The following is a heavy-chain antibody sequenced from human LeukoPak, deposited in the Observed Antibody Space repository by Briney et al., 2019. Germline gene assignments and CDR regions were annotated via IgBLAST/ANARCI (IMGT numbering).Heavy chain of an antibody. J-gene: IGHJ3*02. V-gene: IGHV4-59*01. CDR2: IYYSGST. CDR1: GGSISXYY. CDR3: ARDLEDAFDI. D-gene: IGHD3-3*01. Sequence: PSETLSLTCTVSGGSISXYYWSWIRQPPGKGLEWIGYIYYSGSTNYNPSLKSRVTISVDTSKNQFSLKLSSVTAADTAVYYCARDLEDAFDIWGQGTMVTVSS.